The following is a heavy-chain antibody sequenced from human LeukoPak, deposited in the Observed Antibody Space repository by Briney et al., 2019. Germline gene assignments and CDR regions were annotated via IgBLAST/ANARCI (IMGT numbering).Heavy chain of an antibody. D-gene: IGHD3-3*01. V-gene: IGHV4-59*12. CDR3: ARESPYYDFWSGYLSY. CDR1: GGSISSYY. J-gene: IGHJ4*02. CDR2: VYYSGNT. Sequence: SETLSLTCTVSGGSISSYYWSWIRQPPGRGLEYIGHVYYSGNTDYNPSLKSRVTISVDTSKNQFSLKLSSVTAADTAVYYCARESPYYDFWSGYLSYWGQGTLVTVSS.